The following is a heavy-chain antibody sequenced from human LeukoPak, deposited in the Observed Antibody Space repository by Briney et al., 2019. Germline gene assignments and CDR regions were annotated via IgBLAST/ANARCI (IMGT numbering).Heavy chain of an antibody. CDR1: GYFISSGYY. V-gene: IGHV4-38-2*01. D-gene: IGHD6-13*01. Sequence: PSETLSLTCAVSGYFISSGYYWGWIRQPPGKGLEWIGSIYHSGNSYYNPSLKSRITISVDTSKNQFSLKRSSVTAAETAVYYCACTTKGSWHDDAFDIWGQGTMVTASS. CDR3: ACTTKGSWHDDAFDI. J-gene: IGHJ3*02. CDR2: IYHSGNS.